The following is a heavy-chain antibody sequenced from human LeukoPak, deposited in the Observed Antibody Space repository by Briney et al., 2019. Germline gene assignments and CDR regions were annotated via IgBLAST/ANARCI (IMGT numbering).Heavy chain of an antibody. D-gene: IGHD6-19*01. CDR1: GFTFSSYA. J-gene: IGHJ4*02. Sequence: GRSLRLSCAASGFTFSSYAMHWVRQAPGKGLEWVAVISYDGSNKYYADSVKGRFTISRDNSKNTLFLQMNSLGAEDTAVYYCAKEFSGGWSFDYWGQGTLVTVSS. CDR2: ISYDGSNK. CDR3: AKEFSGGWSFDY. V-gene: IGHV3-30-3*01.